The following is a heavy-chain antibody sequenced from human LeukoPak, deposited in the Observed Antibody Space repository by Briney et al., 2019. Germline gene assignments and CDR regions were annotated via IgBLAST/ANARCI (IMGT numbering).Heavy chain of an antibody. CDR2: IYYSGST. CDR3: ARERHVGGFDY. V-gene: IGHV4-39*07. J-gene: IGHJ4*02. D-gene: IGHD3-16*01. Sequence: SETLSLTCTVSGGSISSSSYYWGWIRQPPGKGLEWIGSIYYSGSTYYNPSLKSRVTISVDTSKNQFSLKLSSVTAADTAVYYCARERHVGGFDYWGQGTLVTVSS. CDR1: GGSISSSSYY.